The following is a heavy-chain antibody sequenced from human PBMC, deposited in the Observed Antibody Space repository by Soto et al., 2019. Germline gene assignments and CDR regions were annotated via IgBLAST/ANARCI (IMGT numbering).Heavy chain of an antibody. CDR1: GGTFSSYA. CDR3: ARNEGYCSGGSYYPLTTGYYYYGMDV. CDR2: IIPIFGTA. Sequence: QVQLVQSGAEVKKPGSSVKVSCKASGGTFSSYAISWVQQAPGQGLKWMGGIIPIFGTANYAQKFQGRVTITADESTSTAYMELSSLRSEDTVVYYCARNEGYCSGGSYYPLTTGYYYYGMDVWGQGTTVTVSS. V-gene: IGHV1-69*12. J-gene: IGHJ6*02. D-gene: IGHD2-15*01.